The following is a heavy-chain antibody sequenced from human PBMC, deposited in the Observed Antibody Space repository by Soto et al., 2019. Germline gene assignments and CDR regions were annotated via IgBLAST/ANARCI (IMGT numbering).Heavy chain of an antibody. Sequence: QITLKESGPTLVKPTQTLTLTCTFSGLSLSTTGVGVGWIRQPPGKALEWLALIYWDDDKRYSPSLKSRLTITKDTSNNQVFLTMTNMDPVDTATYYCVQSRCGGDCLQSYSSHSYYGLDVWGQGTTVTVSS. V-gene: IGHV2-5*02. CDR3: VQSRCGGDCLQSYSSHSYYGLDV. J-gene: IGHJ6*02. CDR1: GLSLSTTGVG. CDR2: IYWDDDK. D-gene: IGHD2-21*02.